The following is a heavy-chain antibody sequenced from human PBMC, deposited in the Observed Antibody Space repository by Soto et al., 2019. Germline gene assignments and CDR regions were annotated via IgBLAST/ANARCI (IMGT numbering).Heavy chain of an antibody. CDR3: AKAVTVAGTLPYY. CDR2: INQDGSEK. CDR1: GCTFSDYS. J-gene: IGHJ4*02. D-gene: IGHD6-19*01. Sequence: GGSLRLSCAASGCTFSDYSINWVRQAPGKGLEWVAKINQDGSEKYYGDSVKGRFTISRDNAKNSLFLQMSSLRVEDTAVYYCAKAVTVAGTLPYYWGQGTLVTVSS. V-gene: IGHV3-7*01.